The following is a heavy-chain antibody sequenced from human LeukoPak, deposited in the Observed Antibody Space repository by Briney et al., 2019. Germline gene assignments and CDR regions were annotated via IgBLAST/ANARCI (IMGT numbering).Heavy chain of an antibody. CDR2: IYYSGST. J-gene: IGHJ6*03. V-gene: IGHV4-39*07. CDR3: ARLRGGNMDV. CDR1: GGSISSDNYY. Sequence: PSETLSLTCTVSGGSISSDNYYWGWIRQPPGKGLEFIGSIYYSGSTYYNPSLKSRVTISVDTSKNQFSLKLSSVTAADTAVYYCARLRGGNMDVWGKGTTVTVSS.